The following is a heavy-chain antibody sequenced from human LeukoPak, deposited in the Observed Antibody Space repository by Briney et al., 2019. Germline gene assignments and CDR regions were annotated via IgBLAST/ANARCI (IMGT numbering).Heavy chain of an antibody. J-gene: IGHJ4*02. V-gene: IGHV3-7*01. CDR3: ARELWPIWPYFDY. D-gene: IGHD5-18*01. CDR2: IKQDGSEK. Sequence: GGSLRLSCAASGFTFSSYGMHWVRQAPGKGLEWVANIKQDGSEKYYVDSVKGRFTISRDNAKNSLYLQMNSLRAEDTAVYYCARELWPIWPYFDYWGQGTLVTVSS. CDR1: GFTFSSYG.